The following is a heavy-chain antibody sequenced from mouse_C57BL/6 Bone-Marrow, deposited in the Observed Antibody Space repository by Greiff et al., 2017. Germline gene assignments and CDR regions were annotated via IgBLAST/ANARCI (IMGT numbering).Heavy chain of an antibody. Sequence: QVQLQQSGPELVKPGASVKISCKASGYSFTSYYIHWVKQRPGQGLEWIGWIYPGSGNTKYNEKFKGKATLTADPSSSTAYMQLSSLTSEDSAVYYCARDYHYYGSSYEGFAYWGQGTLVTVSA. J-gene: IGHJ3*01. CDR1: GYSFTSYY. V-gene: IGHV1-66*01. CDR2: IYPGSGNT. D-gene: IGHD1-1*01. CDR3: ARDYHYYGSSYEGFAY.